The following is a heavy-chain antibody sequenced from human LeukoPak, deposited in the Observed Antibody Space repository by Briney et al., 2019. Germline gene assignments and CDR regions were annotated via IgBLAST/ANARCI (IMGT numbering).Heavy chain of an antibody. CDR3: AENRGGSGYSDSHY. J-gene: IGHJ4*02. CDR2: ISGSGDSP. V-gene: IGHV3-23*01. CDR1: GFTFSTYA. Sequence: PGGSLRLSCAASGFTFSTYAMSWVRQAPGKGLEWVSSISGSGDSPYYANSVKGRFTMSRDNSKNTLYLQMNSLRAEDTAVYFCAENRGGSGYSDSHYWGQGTLVTVSS. D-gene: IGHD2-15*01.